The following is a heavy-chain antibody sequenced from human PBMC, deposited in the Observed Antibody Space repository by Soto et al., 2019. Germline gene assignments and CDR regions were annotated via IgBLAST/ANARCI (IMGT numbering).Heavy chain of an antibody. D-gene: IGHD3-3*01. CDR3: ARDRITTRGDAFDL. Sequence: QVQLVQSGAEVRKPGSSVKVSCKAPGGTFSTYLISWVRQAPGQGLEWMGRIIPIPDITNYAQKFQGRVTVTADRSTSTAYMELTSLTSEDTAVYYCARDRITTRGDAFDLWGQGTMVTVSS. J-gene: IGHJ3*01. CDR2: IIPIPDIT. V-gene: IGHV1-69*04. CDR1: GGTFSTYL.